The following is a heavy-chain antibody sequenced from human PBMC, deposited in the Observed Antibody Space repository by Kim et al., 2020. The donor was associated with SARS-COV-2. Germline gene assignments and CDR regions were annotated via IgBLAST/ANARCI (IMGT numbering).Heavy chain of an antibody. V-gene: IGHV3-23*01. CDR1: GFTFSSYA. CDR2: ISGSGGST. D-gene: IGHD3-3*01. Sequence: GGSLRLSCAASGFTFSSYAMSWVRQAPGKGLEWVSAISGSGGSTYYADSVKGRFTISRDNSKNTLYLQMNSLRAEDTAVYYCAKYGGSWSGYWSYYYYYYMDVWGKGTTVTVSS. CDR3: AKYGGSWSGYWSYYYYYYMDV. J-gene: IGHJ6*03.